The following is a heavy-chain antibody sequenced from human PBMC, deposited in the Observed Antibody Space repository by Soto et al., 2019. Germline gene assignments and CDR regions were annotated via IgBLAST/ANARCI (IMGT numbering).Heavy chain of an antibody. D-gene: IGHD3-3*01. CDR3: ARLGALYDFWSGYPLNYYYYYGMDV. CDR1: GGSISSSSYY. V-gene: IGHV4-39*01. CDR2: IYYSGST. J-gene: IGHJ6*02. Sequence: SETLSLTCTVSGGSISSSSYYWGWIRQPPGKGLEWIGSIYYSGSTYYNPSLKSRVTISVDTSKNQFSLKLSSVTAADTAVYYCARLGALYDFWSGYPLNYYYYYGMDVWGQGTTVTVSS.